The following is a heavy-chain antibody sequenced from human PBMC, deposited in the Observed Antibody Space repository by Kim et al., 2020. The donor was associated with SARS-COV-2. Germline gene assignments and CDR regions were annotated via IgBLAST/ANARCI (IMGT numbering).Heavy chain of an antibody. D-gene: IGHD2-15*01. CDR2: IYYSGST. CDR3: ARQVNRGYFDY. V-gene: IGHV4-39*01. J-gene: IGHJ4*02. CDR1: GGSISSSSYY. Sequence: SETLSLTCTVSGGSISSSSYYWGWIRQPPGKGLEWIGSIYYSGSTYYNPSLKSRVTISVDTSKNQFSLKLSSVTAADTAVYYCARQVNRGYFDYWGQGTLVTVSS.